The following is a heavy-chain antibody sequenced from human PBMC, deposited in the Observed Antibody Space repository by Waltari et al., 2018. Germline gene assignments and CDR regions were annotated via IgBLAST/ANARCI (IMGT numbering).Heavy chain of an antibody. J-gene: IGHJ6*02. Sequence: QVQLVQSGAEVKKPGASVKVSCEASGYTFTSYGISWVRQAPGQGLEWMGWISAYNGNPNYAQKLQGRVTMTTDTSTSTAYMELRSLRSDDTAVYYCAVAAAGPPDYYGMDVWGQGTTVTVSS. CDR3: AVAAAGPPDYYGMDV. CDR1: GYTFTSYG. CDR2: ISAYNGNP. D-gene: IGHD6-13*01. V-gene: IGHV1-18*01.